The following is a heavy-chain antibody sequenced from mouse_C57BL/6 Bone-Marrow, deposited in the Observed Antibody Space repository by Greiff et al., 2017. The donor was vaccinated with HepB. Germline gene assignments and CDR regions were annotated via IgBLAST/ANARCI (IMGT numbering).Heavy chain of an antibody. CDR3: AYYYGSRGGFAY. D-gene: IGHD1-1*01. CDR2: INPNYGTT. CDR1: GYSFTDYN. J-gene: IGHJ3*01. V-gene: IGHV1-39*01. Sequence: EVQLQESGTVLARPGASVKISCKASGYSFTDYNMNWVKQSNGKSLEWIGVINPNYGTTSYNQKFKGKATLTVDQSSSTAYMQLNSLTSEDSAVYDCAYYYGSRGGFAYWGQGTLVTVSA.